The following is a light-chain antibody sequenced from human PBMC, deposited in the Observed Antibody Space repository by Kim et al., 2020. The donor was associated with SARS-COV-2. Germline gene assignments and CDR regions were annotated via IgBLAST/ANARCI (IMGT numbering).Light chain of an antibody. CDR3: QVWDSSSDHPV. CDR2: YDS. Sequence: ARGKTAGITCGGQNMGSKSVHWYQQKPGQAPVLVIYYDSDRPSGIPERFSGSNSGNTATLTISRVEAGDEADYYCQVWDSSSDHPVFGGGTQLTVL. V-gene: IGLV3-21*04. J-gene: IGLJ3*02. CDR1: NMGSKS.